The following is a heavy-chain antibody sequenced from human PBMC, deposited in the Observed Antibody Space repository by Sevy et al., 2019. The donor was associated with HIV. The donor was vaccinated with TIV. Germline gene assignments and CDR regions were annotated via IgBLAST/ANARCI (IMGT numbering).Heavy chain of an antibody. CDR1: EFTFSTYA. V-gene: IGHV3-21*01. D-gene: IGHD1-26*01. Sequence: GGSLRLSCAASEFTFSTYAMNWVRQAPGKGLEWVSSISSLSRYIYYADSVKGRFTISRDNARNSLYLQMNSLTAEDTAKYYYARGRTPPVEDSVTYPSYFDYWGQGTLVTVSS. J-gene: IGHJ4*02. CDR2: ISSLSRYI. CDR3: ARGRTPPVEDSVTYPSYFDY.